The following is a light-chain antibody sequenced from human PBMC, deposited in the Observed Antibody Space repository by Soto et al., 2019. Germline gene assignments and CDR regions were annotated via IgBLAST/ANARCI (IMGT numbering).Light chain of an antibody. Sequence: DIQMTQSPSSLSVSVGDRVTITCRASERIANYLNWYQQKPGKAPNLLIYAASDLQSGVPSRFSGSGSGTDFTLTISSLQTEDFATYFCQQSYISPYTFGQGTKLDI. CDR2: AAS. CDR1: ERIANY. V-gene: IGKV1-39*01. J-gene: IGKJ2*01. CDR3: QQSYISPYT.